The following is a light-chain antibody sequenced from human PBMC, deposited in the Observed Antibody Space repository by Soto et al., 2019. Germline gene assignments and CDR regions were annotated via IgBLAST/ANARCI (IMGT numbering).Light chain of an antibody. CDR3: QKYNSAPLT. CDR2: AAS. Sequence: DIQMTQSPSSLSASVGDRGTITCRASQGINNNLAWYQQRPGKVPKVLIYAASTLQSGVPSRFSGSGSGTDLTLTISSLQPEDVATYYCQKYNSAPLTFGGGTKVEIK. CDR1: QGINNN. V-gene: IGKV1-27*01. J-gene: IGKJ4*01.